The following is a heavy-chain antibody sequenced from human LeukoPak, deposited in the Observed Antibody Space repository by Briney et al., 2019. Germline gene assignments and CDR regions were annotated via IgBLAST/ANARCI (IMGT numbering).Heavy chain of an antibody. CDR2: IIPIFGTA. CDR1: GGTLSSYA. V-gene: IGHV1-69*01. D-gene: IGHD2-15*01. Sequence: ASVKVSCKASGGTLSSYAISWVRQAPGQGLEWMGGIIPIFGTANYAQKFQGRVTITADESTSTAYMELSSLRSEDTAVYYCAREGDCSGGSCPYWYFDLWGRGTLVTVSS. CDR3: AREGDCSGGSCPYWYFDL. J-gene: IGHJ2*01.